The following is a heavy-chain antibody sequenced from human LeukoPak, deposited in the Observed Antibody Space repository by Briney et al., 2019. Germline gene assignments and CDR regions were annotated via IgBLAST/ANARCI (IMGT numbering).Heavy chain of an antibody. D-gene: IGHD4-17*01. CDR3: ATCRDEFGDYGFTS. CDR2: IYNSGST. V-gene: IGHV4-61*08. Sequence: PSQTLSLTCTVSGGSISSGGYYWSWIRQHPGKGLEWLGYIYNSGSTKYNPSLKSRVTISVDTSKNLFSLKLTSVTAADTAVYYCATCRDEFGDYGFTSWGQGTLVTVSS. CDR1: GGSISSGGYY. J-gene: IGHJ5*02.